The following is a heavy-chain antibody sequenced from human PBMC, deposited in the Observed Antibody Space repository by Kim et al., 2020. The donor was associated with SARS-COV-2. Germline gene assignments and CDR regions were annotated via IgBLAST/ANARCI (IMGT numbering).Heavy chain of an antibody. D-gene: IGHD5-18*01. J-gene: IGHJ4*01. Sequence: GGSLRLSCAASGFTFSSYAMNWVRQAPGKGLEWVSSISSSSSYRYYTDSVKGRFIISRDNAENSLYLQMSSLRAEDTAVYYCARQSEGYSYRYGSSSDY. CDR1: GFTFSSYA. CDR3: ARQSEGYSYRYGSSSDY. V-gene: IGHV3-21*01. CDR2: ISSSSSYR.